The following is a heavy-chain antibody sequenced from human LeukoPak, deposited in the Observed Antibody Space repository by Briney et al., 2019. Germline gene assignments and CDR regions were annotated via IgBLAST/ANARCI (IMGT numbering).Heavy chain of an antibody. CDR2: ISSSGTNI. CDR3: ARVGDAYCGGDCYPTDDAFDI. D-gene: IGHD2-21*02. Sequence: TGGSLRLSCAASGFTFGNAWMTWVRQAPGKGLEWVSYISSSGTNIKYADSVKGRFTISRDNAKNSLYLQMNSLRSDDTAVYYCARVGDAYCGGDCYPTDDAFDIWGQGTMVTVSS. CDR1: GFTFGNAW. V-gene: IGHV3-48*01. J-gene: IGHJ3*02.